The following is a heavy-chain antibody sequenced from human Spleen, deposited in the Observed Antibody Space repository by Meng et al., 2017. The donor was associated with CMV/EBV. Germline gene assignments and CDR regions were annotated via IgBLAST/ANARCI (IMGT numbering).Heavy chain of an antibody. D-gene: IGHD3-10*01. CDR1: GGTFSSYT. CDR2: IIPILGLA. V-gene: IGHV1-69*02. CDR3: ARRGGMVRGVYYFDY. Sequence: SVKVSCKASGGTFSSYTISWVRQAPGQGLEWMGRIIPILGLANYAQKFQGRVTITADKSTSTAYMELSSLRSEDTAVYYCARRGGMVRGVYYFDYWGQGTLVTVSS. J-gene: IGHJ4*02.